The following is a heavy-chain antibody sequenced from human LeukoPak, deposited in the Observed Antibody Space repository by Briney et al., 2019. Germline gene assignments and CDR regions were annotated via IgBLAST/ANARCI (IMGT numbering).Heavy chain of an antibody. J-gene: IGHJ3*02. CDR3: ARSEGAGGAFDI. V-gene: IGHV4-30-2*03. D-gene: IGHD1-26*01. CDR1: GGSISSGSYY. Sequence: SQTLSLTCTVSGGSISSGSYYWSWIRQPAGKGLEWIGSIYYSGSTYYNPSLKSRVTISVDTSKNQFSLKLSSVTAADTAVYYCARSEGAGGAFDIWGQGTMVTVSS. CDR2: IYYSGST.